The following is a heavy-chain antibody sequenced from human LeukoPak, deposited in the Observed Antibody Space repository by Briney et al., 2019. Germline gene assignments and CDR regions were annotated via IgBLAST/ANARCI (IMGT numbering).Heavy chain of an antibody. D-gene: IGHD4-17*01. CDR3: ARDGGAGKVTTKNFDY. CDR2: ISSSSSSYI. V-gene: IGHV3-21*01. CDR1: GFTFSSYS. Sequence: PGGSLRLSCAASGFTFSSYSMNWVRQAPGKGLEWVSSISSSSSSYIYYADSVKGRFTISRDNAKNSLYLQMNSLRAEDTAVYYCARDGGAGKVTTKNFDYWGQGTLVTVSS. J-gene: IGHJ4*02.